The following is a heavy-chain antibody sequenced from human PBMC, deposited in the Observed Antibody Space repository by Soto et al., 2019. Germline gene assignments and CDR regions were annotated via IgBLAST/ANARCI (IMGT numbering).Heavy chain of an antibody. D-gene: IGHD3-22*01. J-gene: IGHJ5*02. CDR3: ARDFFDSSDYTTNWFAP. CDR1: GGTSIGYC. CDR2: IYYSGST. Sequence: TVVGGTSIGYCCSWIRQTTGKGLEWIGYIYYSGSTNYNPSLKSRVTISVDTSKNQFSLKLTSVTAADAALYFCARDFFDSSDYTTNWFAPWGQGTLVTVS. V-gene: IGHV4-59*08.